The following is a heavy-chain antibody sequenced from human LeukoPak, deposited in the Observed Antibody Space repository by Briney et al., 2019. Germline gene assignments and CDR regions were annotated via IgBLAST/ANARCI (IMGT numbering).Heavy chain of an antibody. V-gene: IGHV4-39*07. D-gene: IGHD3-16*01. CDR2: IYYSGST. J-gene: IGHJ4*02. Sequence: PSETLPLTCSVSGGSISSSSYYWGWIRQPPGKGLEWIGSIYYSGSTYYNPSLKSRVTISVDTSKNQFSLKLNCVTAADTAVYYCARVYDYVWGSPIDYWGQGTLVTVSS. CDR1: GGSISSSSYY. CDR3: ARVYDYVWGSPIDY.